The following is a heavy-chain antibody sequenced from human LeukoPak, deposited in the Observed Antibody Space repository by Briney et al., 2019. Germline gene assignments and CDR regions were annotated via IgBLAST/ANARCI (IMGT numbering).Heavy chain of an antibody. CDR3: ARLLGYDDSGAPDIFDI. V-gene: IGHV4-59*01. CDR1: GGSISSNY. Sequence: PSETLSLTCSVSGGSISSNYWTWIRQSPGKGLEYIGHVSYTGRTRYNPSLQRRLTISLDTSNNHFSLQLTSVSAADTAVYYCARLLGYDDSGAPDIFDIWGQGTMVTVSS. CDR2: VSYTGRT. J-gene: IGHJ3*02. D-gene: IGHD3-22*01.